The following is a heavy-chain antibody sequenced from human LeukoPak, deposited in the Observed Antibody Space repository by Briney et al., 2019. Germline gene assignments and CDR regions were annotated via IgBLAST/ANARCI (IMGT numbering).Heavy chain of an antibody. CDR3: ATVHFGYFTF. CDR2: IGTTSGAI. J-gene: IGHJ4*02. V-gene: IGHV3-48*01. D-gene: IGHD3-3*01. CDR1: GFTFNAFG. Sequence: PGGSLRLSCAASGFTFNAFGMNWVRQAPGKGLEWVSYIGTTSGAIYYADSVKGRFTISRDNAKNSLYLQMNSLRADDTAVYYCATVHFGYFTFWGQGTLVPVSS.